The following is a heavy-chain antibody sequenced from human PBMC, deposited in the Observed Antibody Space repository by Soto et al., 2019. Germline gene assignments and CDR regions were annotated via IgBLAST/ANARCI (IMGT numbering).Heavy chain of an antibody. V-gene: IGHV1-3*01. D-gene: IGHD5-18*01. CDR1: GYTFTSYA. J-gene: IGHJ6*02. CDR3: AREEVDTAMVRYYYGMDV. Sequence: ASVKVSCKASGYTFTSYAMHWVRQAPGQRLEWMGWINAGNGNTKYSQKFQGRVTITRDTSASTAYMELSSLRSEDTAVYYCAREEVDTAMVRYYYGMDVWGQGTTVTVSS. CDR2: INAGNGNT.